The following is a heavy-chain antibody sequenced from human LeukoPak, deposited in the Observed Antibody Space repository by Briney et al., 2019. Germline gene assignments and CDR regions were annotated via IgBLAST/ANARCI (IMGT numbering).Heavy chain of an antibody. Sequence: PGGSLRLSCAASGFTFSSYSMNWVRQAPGKGLEWVSSISSSSSYIYYADSVKGRFTISRDNAKNSLYLQMNSLRAEDTAVYYCARSAGYSRSDAKFYYMDVWGKGATVTVSS. CDR2: ISSSSSYI. D-gene: IGHD6-13*01. J-gene: IGHJ6*03. V-gene: IGHV3-21*01. CDR3: ARSAGYSRSDAKFYYMDV. CDR1: GFTFSSYS.